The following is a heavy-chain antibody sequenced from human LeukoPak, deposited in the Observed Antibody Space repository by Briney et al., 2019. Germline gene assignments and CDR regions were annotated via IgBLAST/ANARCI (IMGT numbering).Heavy chain of an antibody. V-gene: IGHV3-21*04. CDR3: AKDLSSGWYYFDY. Sequence: GGSLRLSCAASGFTFSSYSMNWVRQAPGKGLEWVSSISSSSSYIYYADSVKGRFTISRDNSKNTLCLQMNSLRAEDTAVYYCAKDLSSGWYYFDYWGQGTLVTVSS. J-gene: IGHJ4*02. D-gene: IGHD6-19*01. CDR1: GFTFSSYS. CDR2: ISSSSSYI.